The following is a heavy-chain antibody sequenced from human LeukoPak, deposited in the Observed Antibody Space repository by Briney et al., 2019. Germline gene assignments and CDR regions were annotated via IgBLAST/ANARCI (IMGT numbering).Heavy chain of an antibody. CDR2: IYSGGST. CDR1: GFTVSSNY. J-gene: IGHJ4*02. CDR3: ARNPTTTYCGGDCYHDY. Sequence: PGGSLRLSCAASGFTVSSNYMSWVRQAPGKGLEWVSVIYSGGSTYYADSVKGRFTISRDNSKNTLYLQMNSLRAEDTAVYYCARNPTTTYCGGDCYHDYWGQGTLVTVSS. D-gene: IGHD2-21*02. V-gene: IGHV3-66*01.